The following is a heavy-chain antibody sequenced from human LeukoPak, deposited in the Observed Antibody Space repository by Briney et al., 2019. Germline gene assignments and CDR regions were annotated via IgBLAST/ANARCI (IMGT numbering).Heavy chain of an antibody. CDR1: GFTFSSYA. V-gene: IGHV3-23*01. D-gene: IGHD3-16*01. CDR3: AKGYYDYVWGSYYFDY. J-gene: IGHJ4*02. Sequence: PGGSLGLSCAASGFTFSSYAMSWVRQAPGKGLEWVSAISGSGGSTYYADSVKGRFTISRDNSRDTLYLQMNGLRAEDTAVYYCAKGYYDYVWGSYYFDYWGQGTLVTVSS. CDR2: ISGSGGST.